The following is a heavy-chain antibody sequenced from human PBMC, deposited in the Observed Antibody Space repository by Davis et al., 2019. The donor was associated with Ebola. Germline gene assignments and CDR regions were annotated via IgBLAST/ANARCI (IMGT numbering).Heavy chain of an antibody. D-gene: IGHD3-10*01. Sequence: PSETLSLTCTVSGVSISRHYWSWIRQPPGKRLEWIVSIFYTGSAYYNSSLASRATISVDTSKTQFSLKLPSVTAADTAMYYCSERGSSVWGQGALVTVSS. CDR1: GVSISRHY. CDR3: SERGSSV. J-gene: IGHJ4*02. V-gene: IGHV4-59*03. CDR2: IFYTGSA.